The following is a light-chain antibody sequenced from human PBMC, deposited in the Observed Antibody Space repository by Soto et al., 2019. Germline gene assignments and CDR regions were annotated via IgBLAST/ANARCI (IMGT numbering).Light chain of an antibody. V-gene: IGKV4-1*01. Sequence: DIVMTQSPDSLAVSLGERATINCKSSQSVLYSSNNKNQLAWYQQKPGQPPKLLIYWASTRESGVPDRFSGSGSGTDFTLAISSLQAEDVAVYYGEQYYGNPPYTFGQGTKLEIK. CDR3: EQYYGNPPYT. J-gene: IGKJ2*01. CDR2: WAS. CDR1: QSVLYSSNNKNQ.